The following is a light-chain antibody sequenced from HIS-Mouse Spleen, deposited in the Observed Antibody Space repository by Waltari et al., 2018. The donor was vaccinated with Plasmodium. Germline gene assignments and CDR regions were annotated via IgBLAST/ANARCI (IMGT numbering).Light chain of an antibody. CDR3: QQYNNWSFT. CDR2: GAS. V-gene: IGKV3-15*01. J-gene: IGKJ3*01. Sequence: EIEMTPSPATLSVSPGERATLSCRARQSVSSNLAWYQQKPGQAPRLLIYGASTRATGIPARCSGSGSGTEFTLTISSLQSEDFAVYYCQQYNNWSFTFGP. CDR1: QSVSSN.